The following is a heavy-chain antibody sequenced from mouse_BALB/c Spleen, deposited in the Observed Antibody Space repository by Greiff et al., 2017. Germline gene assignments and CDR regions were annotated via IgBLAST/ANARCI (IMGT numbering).Heavy chain of an antibody. D-gene: IGHD2-4*01. J-gene: IGHJ3*01. CDR2: IWGDGST. CDR3: AIYDYRGAY. V-gene: IGHV2-6-7*01. CDR1: GFSLTGYG. Sequence: QVHVKQSGPGLVAPSQSLSITCTVSGFSLTGYGVNWVRQPPGKGLEWLGMIWGDGSTDYNSALKSRLSISKDNSKSQVFLKMNSLQTDDTARYYCAIYDYRGAYWGQGTLVTVSA.